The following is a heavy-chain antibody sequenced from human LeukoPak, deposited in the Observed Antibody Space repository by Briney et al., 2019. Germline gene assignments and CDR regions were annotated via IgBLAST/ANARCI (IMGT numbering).Heavy chain of an antibody. CDR2: ISSSGSSI. CDR1: GFTFSSYA. Sequence: GGSLRLSCAASGFTFSSYAMNWVRQAPGKGLEWVSYISSSGSSIHYADSVKGRFTISRDNAKNSLYLQMNSLRAEDTAIYYCAKAVGGSSPSEGYWGQGTLVTVSS. J-gene: IGHJ4*02. CDR3: AKAVGGSSPSEGY. D-gene: IGHD6-13*01. V-gene: IGHV3-48*03.